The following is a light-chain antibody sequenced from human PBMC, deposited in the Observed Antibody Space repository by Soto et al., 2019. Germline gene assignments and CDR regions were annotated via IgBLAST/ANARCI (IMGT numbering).Light chain of an antibody. J-gene: IGLJ1*01. CDR2: EVS. CDR1: SSDFGGYNF. CDR3: CSSTSYSNYV. Sequence: QSALTQPASVSGSPGQSTTISCTGTSSDFGGYNFVSWYQHRPGKAPKLMIYEVSNRPSGVSNRFPGSKSGNTASLTISGLQAEHEADYSCCSSTSYSNYVFGGGRQVTVL. V-gene: IGLV2-14*01.